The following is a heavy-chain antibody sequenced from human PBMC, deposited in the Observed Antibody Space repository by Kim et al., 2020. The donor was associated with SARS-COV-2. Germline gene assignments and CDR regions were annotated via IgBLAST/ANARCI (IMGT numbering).Heavy chain of an antibody. J-gene: IGHJ4*01. CDR3: ARVLGEWELLLYFDS. V-gene: IGHV3-30-3*01. CDR2: ISYDGSNK. CDR1: GFTFSSYA. Sequence: GGSLRLSCAASGFTFSSYAMHWVRQAPGKGLEWVAVISYDGSNKYYADSVKGRFTISRDNSKNTLYLQMNSLRAEDTAVYYCARVLGEWELLLYFDSWG. D-gene: IGHD1-26*01.